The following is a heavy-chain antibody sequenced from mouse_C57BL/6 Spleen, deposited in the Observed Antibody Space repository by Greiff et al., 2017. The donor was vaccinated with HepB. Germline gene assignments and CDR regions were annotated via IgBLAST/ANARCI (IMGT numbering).Heavy chain of an antibody. D-gene: IGHD1-1*01. J-gene: IGHJ1*03. CDR3: ARYAHYYGSSYWYFDV. Sequence: EVKLQESGPELVKPGASVKIPCKASGYTFTDYNMDWVKQSHGKSLEWIGDINPNNGGTIYNQKFKGKATLTVDKSSSTAYMELRSLTSEDTAVYYCARYAHYYGSSYWYFDVWGTGTTVTVSS. CDR2: INPNNGGT. V-gene: IGHV1-18*01. CDR1: GYTFTDYN.